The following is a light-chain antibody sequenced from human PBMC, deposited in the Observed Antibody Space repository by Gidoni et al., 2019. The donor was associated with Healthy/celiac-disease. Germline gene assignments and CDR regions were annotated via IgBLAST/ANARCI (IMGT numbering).Light chain of an antibody. CDR3: LQDYNYPYT. V-gene: IGKV1-6*01. Sequence: AIQMTQSPSSLSASVGDRVTMTCRASQGIRNDLGWYQQKPGKAPKLLIYAASSLQSGVPSRFRGSGSGTDFTLTISSLQPEDFATYYCLQDYNYPYTFGQGTKLEIK. J-gene: IGKJ2*01. CDR2: AAS. CDR1: QGIRND.